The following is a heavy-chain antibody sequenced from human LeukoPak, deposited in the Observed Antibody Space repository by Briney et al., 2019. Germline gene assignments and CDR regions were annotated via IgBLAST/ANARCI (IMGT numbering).Heavy chain of an antibody. Sequence: GGSLGLSCAASGFSLSSYWMNWVRQAPGKGLEWVANIKEDGSEKYYVDSVSGRFIISRDNAKNSLFLQMNSLRGEDTAVYYCARASNRIPFDIWGRGTMLSLSS. D-gene: IGHD2/OR15-2a*01. CDR1: GFSLSSYW. V-gene: IGHV3-7*05. CDR2: IKEDGSEK. CDR3: ARASNRIPFDI. J-gene: IGHJ3*02.